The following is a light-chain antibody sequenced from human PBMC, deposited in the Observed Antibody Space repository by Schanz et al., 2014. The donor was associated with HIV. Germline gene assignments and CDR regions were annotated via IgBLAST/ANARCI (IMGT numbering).Light chain of an antibody. V-gene: IGLV1-44*01. CDR1: SSNIGSND. CDR2: GNN. J-gene: IGLJ3*02. Sequence: QSVVTQPPSASGTPGQRVTISCSGSSSNIGSNDVNWYQQLPGTAPQLLIYGNNQRPSGVPDRFSGSKSGTSASLAISGLQSEDEADYYCATWVDSLNGWVFGGGTKLTVL. CDR3: ATWVDSLNGWV.